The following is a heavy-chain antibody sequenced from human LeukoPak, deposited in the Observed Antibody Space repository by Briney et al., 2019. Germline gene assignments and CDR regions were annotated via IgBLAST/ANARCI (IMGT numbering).Heavy chain of an antibody. V-gene: IGHV4-59*12. J-gene: IGHJ4*02. Sequence: SETLSLTCNVSGGSIRGYYWSWIRQPPGKGLEWIGYIYSSGSTNYNPSLKSRVAMSVDTSKNQFSLKLSSVTAADTAVYYCARDSEMYSSGWFDYWGQGTLVTVSS. D-gene: IGHD6-19*01. CDR2: IYSSGST. CDR3: ARDSEMYSSGWFDY. CDR1: GGSIRGYY.